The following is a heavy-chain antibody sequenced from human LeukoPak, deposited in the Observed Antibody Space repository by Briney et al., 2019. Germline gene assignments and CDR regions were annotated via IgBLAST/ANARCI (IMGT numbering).Heavy chain of an antibody. CDR2: IKEDGTMK. CDR3: ARRRVAKDL. V-gene: IGHV3-7*01. Sequence: PGGSLRLSCAASRFIFVHYWMSSVRQAPGKGLEWEAHIKEDGTMKFYADSVKGRFTISRDNVKKSLLLQMNSLRAEDMAVYYCARRRVAKDLWGQGTLVTVSS. CDR1: RFIFVHYW. D-gene: IGHD2-21*01. J-gene: IGHJ4*02.